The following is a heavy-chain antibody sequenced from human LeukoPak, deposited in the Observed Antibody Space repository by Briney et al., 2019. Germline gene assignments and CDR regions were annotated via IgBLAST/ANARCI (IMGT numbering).Heavy chain of an antibody. CDR1: GFTFTTYV. CDR3: AKMEGGYYDSSGYYYMTAFDI. J-gene: IGHJ3*02. D-gene: IGHD3-22*01. Sequence: PGGSLRLSCAASGFTFTTYVMHWVRQAPGKGLEWVSAISGSGGSTYCADSVKGRFTISRDNPKNTLYLQMNSLRAEDTAVYYCAKMEGGYYDSSGYYYMTAFDIWGQGTMVTVSS. V-gene: IGHV3-23*01. CDR2: ISGSGGST.